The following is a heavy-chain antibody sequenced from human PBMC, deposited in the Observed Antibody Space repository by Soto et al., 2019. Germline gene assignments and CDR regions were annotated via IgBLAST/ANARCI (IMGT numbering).Heavy chain of an antibody. CDR2: IIPIFGTA. D-gene: IGHD6-13*01. CDR3: ASGYSSSGDAAKGPYYYYYGMDV. J-gene: IGHJ6*02. CDR1: GGTFSSYA. Sequence: QVQLVQSGAEVKKPGSSVKVSCKASGGTFSSYAISWVRQAPGQGLEWMGGIIPIFGTASYAQKFQGRVTIIADESTSTAYMELSSMGTEDTAVYYCASGYSSSGDAAKGPYYYYYGMDVWGQGTTVTVSS. V-gene: IGHV1-69*12.